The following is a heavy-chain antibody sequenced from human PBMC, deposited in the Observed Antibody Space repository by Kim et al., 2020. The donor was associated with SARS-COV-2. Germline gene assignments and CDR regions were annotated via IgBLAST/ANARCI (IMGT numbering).Heavy chain of an antibody. Sequence: SETLSLTCTVSGGSISSSSYYWGWIRQPPGKGLEWIGSIYYSGSTYYNPSLKSRVTIFVDTSKNQFSLKLSSVTAADTAVYYCARQGYCSGGSCYQHIDYWGQGTLVTVSS. V-gene: IGHV4-39*01. CDR2: IYYSGST. CDR3: ARQGYCSGGSCYQHIDY. D-gene: IGHD2-15*01. CDR1: GGSISSSSYY. J-gene: IGHJ4*02.